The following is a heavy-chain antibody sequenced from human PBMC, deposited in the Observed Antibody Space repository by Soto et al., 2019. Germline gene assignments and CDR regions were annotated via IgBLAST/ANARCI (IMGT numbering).Heavy chain of an antibody. CDR2: INAGNGDT. CDR3: VRDVSRSIDC. J-gene: IGHJ4*02. CDR1: GYTFTAYA. V-gene: IGHV1-3*01. Sequence: GASVXVSCKASGYTFTAYALHWVRQAPGHRLEWMGWINAGNGDTKYSQKFQDRVTINRDTSASTVYMEMSSLRSEDTTVYYCVRDVSRSIDCWGQGTPVTVSS. D-gene: IGHD3-16*02.